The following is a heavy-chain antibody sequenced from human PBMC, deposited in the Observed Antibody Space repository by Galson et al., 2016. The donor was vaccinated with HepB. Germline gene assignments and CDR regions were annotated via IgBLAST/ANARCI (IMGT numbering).Heavy chain of an antibody. CDR2: IIPIFGTA. D-gene: IGHD2-2*01. J-gene: IGHJ6*02. CDR1: GGTFSSYA. V-gene: IGHV1-69*13. CDR3: ARKSRPRHYYYGMDV. Sequence: SVKVSCKASGGTFSSYAISWVRQAPGQGLEWMGGIIPIFGTANDAQKSQGRVTITADESTSTAYMELSSLRSEDTAVYYFARKSRPRHYYYGMDVWGQGTTVTVSS.